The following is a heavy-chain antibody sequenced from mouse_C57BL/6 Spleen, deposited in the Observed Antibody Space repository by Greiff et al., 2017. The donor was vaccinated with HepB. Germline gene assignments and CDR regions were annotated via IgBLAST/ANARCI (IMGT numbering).Heavy chain of an antibody. Sequence: QQSVAELVRPGASVKLSCTASGFNIKNTYMHWVKQRPEQGLEWIGRIDPANGNTKYAPKFQGKATITADTSSNTAYLQLSSLTSEDTAIYYCARPFSRITTVVATDYWGQGTTLTVSS. CDR3: ARPFSRITTVVATDY. D-gene: IGHD1-1*01. CDR2: IDPANGNT. J-gene: IGHJ2*01. V-gene: IGHV14-3*01. CDR1: GFNIKNTY.